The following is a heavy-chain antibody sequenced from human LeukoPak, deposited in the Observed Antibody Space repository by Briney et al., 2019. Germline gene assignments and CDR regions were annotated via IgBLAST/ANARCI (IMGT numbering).Heavy chain of an antibody. J-gene: IGHJ4*02. CDR1: GYTFTSYG. CDR2: ISAYNGNT. D-gene: IGHD3-3*01. CDR3: ARASPYYDFWSGYYPSYYFDY. V-gene: IGHV1-18*01. Sequence: ASVKVSCKASGYTFTSYGISWVRQAPGQGLEWMGWISAYNGNTNYAQKLQGRVTMTTDTSTSTAYMELRSLRSDDTAVYYCARASPYYDFWSGYYPSYYFDYWGQGTLVTVSS.